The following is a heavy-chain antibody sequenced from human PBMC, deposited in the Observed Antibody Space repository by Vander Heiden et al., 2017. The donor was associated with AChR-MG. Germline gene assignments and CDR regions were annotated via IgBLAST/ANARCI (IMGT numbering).Heavy chain of an antibody. D-gene: IGHD3-9*01. CDR2: ISGSGGST. Sequence: EVQLLESGGDLVQPGASLRVSCAASGFTFSSYAMGWVRQAPGKGLEWVSAISGSGGSTYYADSVKGRFTISRDNSKNTLYLQMNSLRAEDTAVYYCANRDEVGYFDWSPQDWGQGTLVTVSS. CDR3: ANRDEVGYFDWSPQD. J-gene: IGHJ4*02. V-gene: IGHV3-23*01. CDR1: GFTFSSYA.